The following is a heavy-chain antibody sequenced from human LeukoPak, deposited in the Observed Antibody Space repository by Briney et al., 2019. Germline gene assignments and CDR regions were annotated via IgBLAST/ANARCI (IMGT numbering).Heavy chain of an antibody. J-gene: IGHJ6*03. Sequence: SETLSLTCTVSGGSISSYYWSWIRQPPGKGLEWIGYIYYSGSTNYNPSLKSRVTISVDTSKNQSSLKLSSVTAADTAVYYCARGREVVPAAMIYYYMDVWGKGTTVTVSS. D-gene: IGHD2-2*01. CDR2: IYYSGST. CDR3: ARGREVVPAAMIYYYMDV. V-gene: IGHV4-59*01. CDR1: GGSISSYY.